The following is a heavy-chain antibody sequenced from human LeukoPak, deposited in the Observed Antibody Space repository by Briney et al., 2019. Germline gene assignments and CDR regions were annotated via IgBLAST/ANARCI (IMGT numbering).Heavy chain of an antibody. Sequence: GGSLRLSCAASGFTFSSYAMHWVRQAPGKGLEWVAVISYDGSNKYYADSVKGRFTISRDNSKNTLYLQMNSLRAEDTAVYYCARVYCGGDCYLGYYYYYYGMDVWGQGTTVTVSS. CDR1: GFTFSSYA. CDR2: ISYDGSNK. J-gene: IGHJ6*02. D-gene: IGHD2-21*02. CDR3: ARVYCGGDCYLGYYYYYYGMDV. V-gene: IGHV3-30-3*01.